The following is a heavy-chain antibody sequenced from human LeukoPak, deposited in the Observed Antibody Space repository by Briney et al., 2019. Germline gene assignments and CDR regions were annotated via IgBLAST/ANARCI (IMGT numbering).Heavy chain of an antibody. CDR3: ASVWGDEAFFF. Sequence: PGGSLRLSCAASGFAVSSNYMSWVRQAPGKGLEWIGYIYYSGSTYYNPSLKSRVTISVDTSKNQFSLKLSSVTAADTAVYYCASVWGDEAFFFWGQGTLVTVSS. D-gene: IGHD3-16*01. V-gene: IGHV4-59*06. CDR2: IYYSGST. J-gene: IGHJ4*02. CDR1: GFAVSSNY.